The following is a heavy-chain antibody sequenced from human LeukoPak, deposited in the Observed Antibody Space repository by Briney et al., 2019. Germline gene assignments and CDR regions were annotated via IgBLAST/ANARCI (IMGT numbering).Heavy chain of an antibody. V-gene: IGHV3-7*01. CDR1: RFTFSSYW. CDR3: ARGQLVFDF. J-gene: IGHJ4*02. CDR2: IKEDGSEK. Sequence: PGGSLRLSCVVSRFTFSSYWMTWVRQAPGKGLEWVANIKEDGSEKYYVASVKGRFTISRGNAKKSLYLQMTSLTADDTAVYYCARGQLVFDFWGQGILVTVSS. D-gene: IGHD5-24*01.